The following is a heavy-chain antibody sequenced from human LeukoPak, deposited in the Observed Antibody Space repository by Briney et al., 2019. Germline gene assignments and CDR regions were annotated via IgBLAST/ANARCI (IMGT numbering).Heavy chain of an antibody. Sequence: PGGSLRLSCAASGFTFSSYAMSWVRQAPGKGLEWVSAISGSGGSTYYADSVKGRFAISRDNSKNTLYLQMNSLRAEDTAIYYCAKVVRNRIVGATIDYWGQGTLVTVSS. J-gene: IGHJ4*02. CDR2: ISGSGGST. CDR1: GFTFSSYA. D-gene: IGHD1-26*01. CDR3: AKVVRNRIVGATIDY. V-gene: IGHV3-23*01.